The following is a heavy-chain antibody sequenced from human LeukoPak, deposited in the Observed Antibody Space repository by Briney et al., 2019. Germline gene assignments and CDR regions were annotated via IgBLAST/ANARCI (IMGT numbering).Heavy chain of an antibody. J-gene: IGHJ4*02. CDR2: INPYSGAI. CDR1: GFTFTDEY. V-gene: IGHV1-2*02. CDR3: ARDPKSQLLLDY. D-gene: IGHD2-2*01. Sequence: ASVKVSCKSSGFTFTDEYIHWVRQAPGQGLECMGWINPYSGAINYAQKFQGRVTLTRDTSISTAYMELSRLTSDDTAVYYCARDPKSQLLLDYWGQGTLVTVPS.